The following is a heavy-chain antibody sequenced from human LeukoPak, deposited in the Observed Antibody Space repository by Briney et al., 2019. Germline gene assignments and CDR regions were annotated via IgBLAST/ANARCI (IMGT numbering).Heavy chain of an antibody. Sequence: PGGSLRLSCAASGFIFSNAWMSWVRQAPGKGLEWVGRLKSKTDGGTTGYAAPVKGRFTISRDDSKNTLYLQMNSLKTEDTAVYYCTARIQLWLHAFDIWGQGTMVTVSS. D-gene: IGHD5-18*01. V-gene: IGHV3-15*01. CDR3: TARIQLWLHAFDI. CDR1: GFIFSNAW. J-gene: IGHJ3*02. CDR2: LKSKTDGGTT.